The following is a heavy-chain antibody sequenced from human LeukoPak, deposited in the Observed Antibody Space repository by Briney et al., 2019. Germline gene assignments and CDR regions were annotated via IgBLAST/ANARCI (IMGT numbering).Heavy chain of an antibody. V-gene: IGHV3-30*04. CDR1: GFIFSSYA. CDR2: ISYDGSNK. Sequence: GGSLRLSCAASGFIFSSYAMHWVRQAPGKGLEWVAVISYDGSNKYYADSVKGRFTISRDNSKNTLYLQMNSLRAEDTAVYYCVRGGRWFDYWGQGTLVTVSS. J-gene: IGHJ4*02. CDR3: VRGGRWFDY. D-gene: IGHD3-16*01.